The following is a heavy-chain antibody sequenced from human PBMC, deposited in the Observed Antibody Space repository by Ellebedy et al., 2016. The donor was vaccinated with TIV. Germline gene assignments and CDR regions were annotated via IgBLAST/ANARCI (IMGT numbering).Heavy chain of an antibody. Sequence: GESLKISCAASGFTFTSYSMNWVRQAPGKGLEWVSSISSTGYYIYYADSLKGRFTISRDDARNSPYLQMDSLRAEDTAVYYCARSGELDSWGQGTLVTVSS. J-gene: IGHJ4*02. CDR2: ISSTGYYI. D-gene: IGHD1-26*01. CDR3: ARSGELDS. V-gene: IGHV3-21*06. CDR1: GFTFTSYS.